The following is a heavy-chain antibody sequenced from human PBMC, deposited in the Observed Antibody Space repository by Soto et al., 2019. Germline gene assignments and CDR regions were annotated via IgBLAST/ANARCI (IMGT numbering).Heavy chain of an antibody. Sequence: SETLSLTCAVYGGSFSGYYWSWIRQPPGKGLKWIETIYYKGSTNYNPSHKSRVTISVDKSKDQFSLKLCFVTAGVTAVYYCVCVPARYDYVLGTYRLHAFDIWGQGTMVTVSS. CDR2: IYYKGST. CDR3: VCVPARYDYVLGTYRLHAFDI. V-gene: IGHV4-34*01. D-gene: IGHD3-16*02. J-gene: IGHJ3*02. CDR1: GGSFSGYY.